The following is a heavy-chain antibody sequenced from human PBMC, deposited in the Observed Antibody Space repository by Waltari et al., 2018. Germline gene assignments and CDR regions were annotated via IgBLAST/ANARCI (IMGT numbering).Heavy chain of an antibody. Sequence: EVQLDESWGGLVQPGGSLRLSCSASGFTFTRYLMTWVSQAPGKGLVWVARINSDGSSTTYADSVKGRFTISRDNAKNTVYLQMNSLRVEDTAVYYCTRALWLGELYDYWGQGTLVTVSS. V-gene: IGHV3-74*01. CDR2: INSDGSST. CDR1: GFTFTRYL. CDR3: TRALWLGELYDY. J-gene: IGHJ4*02. D-gene: IGHD3-10*01.